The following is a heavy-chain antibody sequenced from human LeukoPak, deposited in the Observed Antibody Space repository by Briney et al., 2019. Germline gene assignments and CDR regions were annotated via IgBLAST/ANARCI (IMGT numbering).Heavy chain of an antibody. CDR3: AREGGYSYGYLDY. CDR1: GSSISSTDFY. D-gene: IGHD5-18*01. CDR2: IYYSGST. V-gene: IGHV4-61*08. J-gene: IGHJ4*02. Sequence: SETLSLTCSVSGSSISSTDFYWGWIRQPPGKGLEWIGYIYYSGSTNYNPSLRSRVTILVDTSKNQFSLRLKSVTAADTAIYYCAREGGYSYGYLDYWGQGTLVTVSS.